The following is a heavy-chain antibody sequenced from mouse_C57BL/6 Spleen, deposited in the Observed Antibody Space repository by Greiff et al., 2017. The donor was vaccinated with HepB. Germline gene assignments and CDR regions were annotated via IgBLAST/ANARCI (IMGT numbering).Heavy chain of an antibody. Sequence: EVQVVESGGGLVKPGGSLKLSCAASGFTFSSYAMSWVRQTPEKRLEWVATISDGGSYTYYPDNVKGRFTISRDNAKNNLYLQMSHLKSEDTAMYYCARDSLYGYDEGFAYWGQGTLVTVSA. CDR1: GFTFSSYA. J-gene: IGHJ3*01. D-gene: IGHD2-2*01. CDR2: ISDGGSYT. CDR3: ARDSLYGYDEGFAY. V-gene: IGHV5-4*01.